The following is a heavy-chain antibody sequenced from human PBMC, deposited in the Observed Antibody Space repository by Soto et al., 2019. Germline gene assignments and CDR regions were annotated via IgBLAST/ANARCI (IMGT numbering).Heavy chain of an antibody. V-gene: IGHV1-69*01. Sequence: QVQLVQSGAEVTKPGSSVKVSCKASGGTISSYAISWVRQAHGQGLEWMGGIIPIFGTANYALKFQGRVTIDADESTSTAYMGLSSLISDDTAVYYSAGDGRSYPYYYGIYVWGQGTTVTVSS. D-gene: IGHD1-26*01. J-gene: IGHJ6*02. CDR1: GGTISSYA. CDR3: AGDGRSYPYYYGIYV. CDR2: IIPIFGTA.